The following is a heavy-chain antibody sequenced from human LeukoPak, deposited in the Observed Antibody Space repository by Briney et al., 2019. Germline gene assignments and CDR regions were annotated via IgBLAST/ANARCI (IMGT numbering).Heavy chain of an antibody. J-gene: IGHJ4*02. Sequence: GASVKVSCKASGYTFTSYYMHWVRQAPGQRLEWMGIINPSGGSTSYAQKFQGRVTMTRDTSTSTVYMELSSLRSEDTAVYYFARVVTGYSGYDFRGSGGNYFDYWGQGTLVTVSS. CDR2: INPSGGST. D-gene: IGHD5-12*01. CDR3: ARVVTGYSGYDFRGSGGNYFDY. CDR1: GYTFTSYY. V-gene: IGHV1-46*01.